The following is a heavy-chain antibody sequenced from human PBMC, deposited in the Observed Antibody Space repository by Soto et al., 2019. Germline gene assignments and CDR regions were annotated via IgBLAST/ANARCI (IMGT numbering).Heavy chain of an antibody. Sequence: QVQLVQSGAEVKKPGSSVKVSCKASGGTFSSYAISWVRQAPGQGLEWMGGIIPIFGTANYAQKFQGRVTITADESTSTAYMELSSLRSEETAVYYCARGVSSSWNLWFDPWGQGTLGTVSS. J-gene: IGHJ5*02. CDR3: ARGVSSSWNLWFDP. CDR1: GGTFSSYA. V-gene: IGHV1-69*01. D-gene: IGHD6-13*01. CDR2: IIPIFGTA.